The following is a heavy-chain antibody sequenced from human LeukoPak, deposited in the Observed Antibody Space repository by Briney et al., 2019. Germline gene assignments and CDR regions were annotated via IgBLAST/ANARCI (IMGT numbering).Heavy chain of an antibody. CDR2: ISAYNGNT. CDR1: GYTFTSYG. Sequence: GASVKVSCKASGYTFTSYGISWVRQAPGQGLEWMGWISAYNGNTNYAQKFQGGVTMTRDTPISTAYMELSRLRSDDTAVYYCARVNNRYSSSRCDYWGQGTLVTVSS. V-gene: IGHV1-18*01. J-gene: IGHJ4*02. D-gene: IGHD6-13*01. CDR3: ARVNNRYSSSRCDY.